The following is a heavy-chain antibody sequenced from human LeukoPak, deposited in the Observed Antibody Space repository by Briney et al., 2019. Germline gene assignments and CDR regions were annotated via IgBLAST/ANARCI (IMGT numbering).Heavy chain of an antibody. CDR1: GFTFGSFA. CDR2: ISYDGSNK. D-gene: IGHD2-15*01. V-gene: IGHV3-30-3*01. Sequence: PGGSLRLSCAASGFTFGSFALHWVRQAPDKGLEWVAVISYDGSNKYYADSVEGRFTISRDNSKNTMYMQMNSLRPEDTAMYYCARGTRLGYCSDASCYGAFDIWGQGTTVTVSS. J-gene: IGHJ3*02. CDR3: ARGTRLGYCSDASCYGAFDI.